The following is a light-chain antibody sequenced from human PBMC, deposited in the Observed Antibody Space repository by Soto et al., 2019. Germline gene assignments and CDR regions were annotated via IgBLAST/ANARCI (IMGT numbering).Light chain of an antibody. Sequence: SVLTQPPSASGPPGQRVTLSCSGSASSIGTNTVNWYRQLPGTAPKLLIYGDNQRPSGVPDRFSGSKSGTSASLAISGLQSEDEAEYYCAAWDGSLNNVLFGGGTKLTVL. V-gene: IGLV1-44*01. CDR1: ASSIGTNT. CDR3: AAWDGSLNNVL. J-gene: IGLJ2*01. CDR2: GDN.